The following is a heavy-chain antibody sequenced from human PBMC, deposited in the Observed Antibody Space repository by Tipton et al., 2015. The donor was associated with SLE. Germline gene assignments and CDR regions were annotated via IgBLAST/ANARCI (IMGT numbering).Heavy chain of an antibody. V-gene: IGHV4-61*09. CDR3: ARDRALYSSSWYDAFDI. D-gene: IGHD6-13*01. Sequence: TLSLTCTVSGGSISSSSYYWSWIRQPAGKGLEWIGYIYTSGSTNYNPSLKSRVTISVDTSKNQFSLKLSSVTAADTAVYYCARDRALYSSSWYDAFDIWGQGTMVTVSS. J-gene: IGHJ3*02. CDR2: IYTSGST. CDR1: GGSISSSSYY.